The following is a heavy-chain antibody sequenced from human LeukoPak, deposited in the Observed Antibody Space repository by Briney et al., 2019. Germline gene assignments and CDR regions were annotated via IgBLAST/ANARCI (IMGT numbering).Heavy chain of an antibody. D-gene: IGHD4-17*01. CDR1: GFTFDDYG. CDR3: AKRDRTVTHAFDI. J-gene: IGHJ3*02. V-gene: IGHV3-20*04. CDR2: TKWNGGST. Sequence: PGGSLRLSCAASGFTFDDYGMSWVRQAPGKGLEWVSSTKWNGGSTGYADSVKGRFTISRDNSENTLYLQMNSLRAEDTAVYYCAKRDRTVTHAFDIWGQGTMVTVSS.